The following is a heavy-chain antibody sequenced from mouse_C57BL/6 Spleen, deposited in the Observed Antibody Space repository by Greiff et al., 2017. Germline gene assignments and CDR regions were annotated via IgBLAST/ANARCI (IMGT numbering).Heavy chain of an antibody. CDR3: ARVFAY. J-gene: IGHJ3*01. Sequence: VQLQQSGAELVRPGASVKLSCKASGYTFTDYYINWVKQRPGQGLEWIARIYPGSGNTYYNEKFKGKATLTAEKSSSTAYMQLSSLTSEDFAVYFCARVFAYWGQGTLVTVSA. CDR1: GYTFTDYY. CDR2: IYPGSGNT. V-gene: IGHV1-76*01.